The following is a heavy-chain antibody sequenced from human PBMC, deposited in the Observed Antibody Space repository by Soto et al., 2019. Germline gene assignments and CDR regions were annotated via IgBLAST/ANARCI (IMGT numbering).Heavy chain of an antibody. CDR1: GGSFSGYY. V-gene: IGHV4-34*01. CDR2: INHSGNT. CDR3: ARERYYYDSSGYPTLKDNWFDP. D-gene: IGHD3-22*01. Sequence: SETLSLTCAVYGGSFSGYYWSWVRQPPGKRLEGIGEINHSGNTNCTPSLKSRVTISVDTSKNQFSLKLTSVTAADTAVYYCARERYYYDSSGYPTLKDNWFDPWCQGTLVTSP. J-gene: IGHJ5*02.